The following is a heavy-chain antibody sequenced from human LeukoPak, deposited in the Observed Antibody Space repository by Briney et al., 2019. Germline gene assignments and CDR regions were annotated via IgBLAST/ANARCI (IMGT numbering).Heavy chain of an antibody. CDR1: GGSISSGGYY. Sequence: PSETLSLTCTVSGGSISSGGYYWSWIRQHPGKGLEWIGYIYYSGSTYYNPSLKSRVTISVDTSKNQFSPKLSSVTAADTAVYYCARLLVVPANNGDHPPEVDYFDYWGQGTLVTVSS. D-gene: IGHD2-2*01. V-gene: IGHV4-31*03. J-gene: IGHJ4*02. CDR2: IYYSGST. CDR3: ARLLVVPANNGDHPPEVDYFDY.